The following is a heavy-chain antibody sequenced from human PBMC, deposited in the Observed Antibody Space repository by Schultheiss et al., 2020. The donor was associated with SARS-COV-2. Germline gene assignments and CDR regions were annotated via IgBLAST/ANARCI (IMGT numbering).Heavy chain of an antibody. J-gene: IGHJ4*02. CDR1: GFIFSDHY. V-gene: IGHV3-11*04. D-gene: IGHD4-17*01. CDR3: ARPRTTVTPYFDY. Sequence: GESLKISCAASGFIFSDHYMDWVRQAPGKGLEWVSYISSSGSTIYYADSVKGRFTISRDNAKNSLYLQMNSLRAEDTAVYYCARPRTTVTPYFDYWGQGTLVTVSS. CDR2: ISSSGSTI.